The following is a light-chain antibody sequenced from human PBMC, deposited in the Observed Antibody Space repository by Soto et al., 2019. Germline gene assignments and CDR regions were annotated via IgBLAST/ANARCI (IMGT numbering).Light chain of an antibody. CDR3: SSYTSSSTDV. J-gene: IGLJ1*01. V-gene: IGLV2-14*01. Sequence: QLVRTQPASVSGSPGQSITVSCTGTSSDVGGYNYVSWYQQHPGKAPKLMIYDVSNRPSGVSNRFSGSKSGNTASLTISGLQAEDEADYYCSSYTSSSTDVFGTATKVTVL. CDR2: DVS. CDR1: SSDVGGYNY.